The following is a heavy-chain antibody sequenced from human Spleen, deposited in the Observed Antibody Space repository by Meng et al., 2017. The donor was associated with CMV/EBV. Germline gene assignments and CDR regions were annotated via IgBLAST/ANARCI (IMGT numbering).Heavy chain of an antibody. J-gene: IGHJ6*02. V-gene: IGHV3-23*03. CDR1: GFTFSSYA. D-gene: IGHD5-24*01. CDR2: IYSGGSST. CDR3: AKDGDVGPYYYYGMDV. Sequence: GESLKISCSASGFTFSSYAMSWVRQAPGKGLEWVSVIYSGGSSTYYADSVKGRFTISRDNSKNTLYLQMNSLRAEDTAVYYCAKDGDVGPYYYYGMDVWGQGTTVTVSS.